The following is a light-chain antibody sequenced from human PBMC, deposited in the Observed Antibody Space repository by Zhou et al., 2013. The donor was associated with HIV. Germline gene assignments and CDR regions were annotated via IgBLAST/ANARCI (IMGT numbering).Light chain of an antibody. J-gene: IGKJ5*01. CDR2: GAS. V-gene: IGKV3D-20*02. CDR3: QQRDNWPIT. Sequence: DIVLTQSPGFLSLSPGESATLSCRASQSLSSDYLSWYQQQPGRSPRLLIYGASSRATGIPDRFSGSGSGTDFSLTIDRLEPEDSAVYYCQQRDNWPITFGQGTRLEI. CDR1: QSLSSDY.